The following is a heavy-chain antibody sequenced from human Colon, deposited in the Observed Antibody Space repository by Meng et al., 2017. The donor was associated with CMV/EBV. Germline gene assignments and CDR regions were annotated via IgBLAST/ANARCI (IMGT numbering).Heavy chain of an antibody. V-gene: IGHV3-74*01. D-gene: IGHD1-26*01. CDR2: IRGIGYDP. CDR1: GFITRSHW. Sequence: GESLKISCVDSGFITRSHWIHWVRQGPGKGLVWVSRIRGIGYDPSYADSVKGRFTVSRDNTKNIVYLQMNGLRPEDTAVYYCAAGRGGTYPDQWGQGTLVTVSS. CDR3: AAGRGGTYPDQ. J-gene: IGHJ5*02.